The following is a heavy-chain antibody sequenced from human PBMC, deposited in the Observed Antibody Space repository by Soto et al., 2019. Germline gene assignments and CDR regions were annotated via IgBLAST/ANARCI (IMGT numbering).Heavy chain of an antibody. J-gene: IGHJ6*03. CDR1: GFTFSSYW. CDR2: IKQDGSEK. V-gene: IGHV3-7*01. D-gene: IGHD4-4*01. CDR3: ARDLTTVTTWRYYYYYMDV. Sequence: GGSLRLSCAASGFTFSSYWMSWVRQAPGKGLEWVANIKQDGSEKNYVDSVKGRFTISRDNAKNSLYLQMNSLRAEDTAVYYCARDLTTVTTWRYYYYYMDVWGKGTTVTVSS.